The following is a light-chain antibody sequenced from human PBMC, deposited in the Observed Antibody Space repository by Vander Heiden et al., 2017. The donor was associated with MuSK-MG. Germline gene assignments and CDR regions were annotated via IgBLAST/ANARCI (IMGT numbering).Light chain of an antibody. J-gene: IGKJ1*01. Sequence: DIQMTQSPSSLSASVGDRVTITCRASQSISSYLSWYQQKPGKAPNLLIYSASNLQSGVASRFSGSGSGTYFTLTISRLQPADFGTYYCQQSDNTPWTFGQGTQVEI. V-gene: IGKV1-39*01. CDR1: QSISSY. CDR3: QQSDNTPWT. CDR2: SAS.